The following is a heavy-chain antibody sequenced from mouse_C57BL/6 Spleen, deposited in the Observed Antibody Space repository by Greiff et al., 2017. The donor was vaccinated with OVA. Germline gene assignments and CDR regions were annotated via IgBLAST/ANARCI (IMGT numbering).Heavy chain of an antibody. Sequence: QVQLKQSGAELVRPGASVTLSCKASGYTFTDYEMHWVKQTPVHGLEWIGAIDPETGGTAYNQKFKGKAILTADKSSSTAYMELRSLTSEDSAVYYCTRVGSYFDYWGQGTTLTVSS. V-gene: IGHV1-15*01. J-gene: IGHJ2*01. CDR2: IDPETGGT. CDR3: TRVGSYFDY. D-gene: IGHD1-1*01. CDR1: GYTFTDYE.